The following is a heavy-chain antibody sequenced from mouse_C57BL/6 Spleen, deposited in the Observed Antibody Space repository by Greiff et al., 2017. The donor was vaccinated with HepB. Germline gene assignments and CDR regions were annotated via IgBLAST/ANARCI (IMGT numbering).Heavy chain of an antibody. CDR2: FHPYNDDT. CDR1: GYTFTTYP. Sequence: LVESGAELVKPGASVKMSCKASGYTFTTYPIEWMKQNHGKSLEWIGNFHPYNDDTKYNEKFKGKATLTVEKSSSTVYLELSRLTSDDSAVYYCALSNGNYGSYWYFDVWGTGTTVTVSS. J-gene: IGHJ1*03. V-gene: IGHV1-47*01. D-gene: IGHD2-1*01. CDR3: ALSNGNYGSYWYFDV.